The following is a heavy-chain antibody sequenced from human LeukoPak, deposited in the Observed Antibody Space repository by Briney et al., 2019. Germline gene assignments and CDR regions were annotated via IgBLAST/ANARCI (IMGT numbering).Heavy chain of an antibody. Sequence: PSETLSLTCSVSGGSVISAYWTWIRQPPGKGLEWIGYIYYSGSTHTNYNASLKSRTTISVDTSKNQFSLKLSSVTAADTAVYYCARGHRHRYSSGWLHYWGQGTLVTVSS. D-gene: IGHD6-19*01. CDR2: IYYSGSTHT. V-gene: IGHV4-59*02. CDR3: ARGHRHRYSSGWLHY. J-gene: IGHJ4*02. CDR1: GGSVISAY.